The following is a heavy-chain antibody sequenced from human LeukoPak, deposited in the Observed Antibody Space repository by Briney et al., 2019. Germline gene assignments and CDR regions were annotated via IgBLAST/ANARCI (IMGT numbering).Heavy chain of an antibody. CDR2: IYHSGST. CDR3: ARDHYYGSGSSDWFDP. J-gene: IGHJ5*02. V-gene: IGHV4-38-2*02. CDR1: GYSISSGYY. Sequence: PSETLSLTCAVSGYSISSGYYWGWIRQPPGQGLEWIGSIYHSGSTYYNPSLKSRVTISVDTSKNQFSLKLSSVTAADTAVYYCARDHYYGSGSSDWFDPWGQGTLVTVSS. D-gene: IGHD3-10*01.